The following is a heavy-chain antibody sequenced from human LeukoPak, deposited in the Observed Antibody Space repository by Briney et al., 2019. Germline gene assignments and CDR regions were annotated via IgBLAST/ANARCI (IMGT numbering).Heavy chain of an antibody. Sequence: GASVKVSCKASGYTFTSYYMHWGRQAPGQGLEWMGIINPSGGSTSYAQKFQGRVTMTRDMSTSTVYMELSSLRSEDTAVYYCARDWGSSSGNTDFDYWGQGTLVTVSS. CDR1: GYTFTSYY. D-gene: IGHD6-6*01. V-gene: IGHV1-46*01. J-gene: IGHJ4*02. CDR3: ARDWGSSSGNTDFDY. CDR2: INPSGGST.